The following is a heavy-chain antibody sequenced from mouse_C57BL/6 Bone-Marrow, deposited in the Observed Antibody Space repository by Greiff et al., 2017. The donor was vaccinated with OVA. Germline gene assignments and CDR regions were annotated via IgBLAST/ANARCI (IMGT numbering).Heavy chain of an antibody. CDR1: GYTFTSYW. CDR2: IYPGSGST. Sequence: VQLQQPGAELVKPGASVKMSCKASGYTFTSYWITWVKQRPGQGLEWIGDIYPGSGSTNYNEKFKSKATLTVDTSSITAYMQLSSLTSEDSAVYYCARSDDGYYGYAMDYWGQGTSVTVSS. CDR3: ARSDDGYYGYAMDY. V-gene: IGHV1-55*01. J-gene: IGHJ4*01. D-gene: IGHD2-3*01.